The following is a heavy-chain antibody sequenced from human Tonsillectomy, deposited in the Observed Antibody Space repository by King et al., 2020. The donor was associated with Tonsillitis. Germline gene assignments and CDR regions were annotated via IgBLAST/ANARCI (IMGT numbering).Heavy chain of an antibody. Sequence: QLQESGPGLVKPSETLFLTCTVSGGSVSSYFWSWIRQPPGKGLEWIGYIYYSGSTNYNPSLKSRVTISVDTSKNQFSLKLSSVTAADTAVYYCASSRMEYYYDSSGYSQASFDYWGQGTLVTVSS. CDR1: GGSVSSYF. D-gene: IGHD3-22*01. CDR2: IYYSGST. V-gene: IGHV4-59*08. CDR3: ASSRMEYYYDSSGYSQASFDY. J-gene: IGHJ4*02.